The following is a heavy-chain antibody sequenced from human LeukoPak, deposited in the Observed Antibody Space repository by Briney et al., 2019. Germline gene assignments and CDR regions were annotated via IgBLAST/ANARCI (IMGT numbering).Heavy chain of an antibody. V-gene: IGHV3-21*01. CDR1: GFTLSSYS. Sequence: GESLSLSCAASGFTLSSYSMKWVRPAPGKGLEWVSSISRRSSHILHADSEKGRFTISRHNPENSLYLPMNSLRPGDTAVYYCARGDGGYYSSFDYWGQGTLVTVSS. CDR3: ARGDGGYYSSFDY. J-gene: IGHJ4*02. CDR2: ISRRSSHI. D-gene: IGHD3-22*01.